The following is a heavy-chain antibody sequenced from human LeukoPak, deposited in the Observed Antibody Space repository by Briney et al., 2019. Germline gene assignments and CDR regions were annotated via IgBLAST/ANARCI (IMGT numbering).Heavy chain of an antibody. CDR2: ISGSGGST. CDR3: AKTGGGFIVVLVAA. D-gene: IGHD2-15*01. V-gene: IGHV3-23*01. CDR1: GFTFSNYY. J-gene: IGHJ4*02. Sequence: GGSLRLSCAGSGFTFSNYYMHWVRQAPGKGLEWVSAISGSGGSTYYADSVKGRFTISRDNSKNTLYLQMNSLRAEDTAVYYCAKTGGGFIVVLVAAWGQGTLVTVSS.